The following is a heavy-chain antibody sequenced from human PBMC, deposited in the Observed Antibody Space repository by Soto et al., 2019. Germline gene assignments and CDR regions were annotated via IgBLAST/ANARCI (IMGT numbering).Heavy chain of an antibody. Sequence: EVQLVESGGGLVQPGGSLRLSCAASGFTFSSYAMYWVRQAPGKGLEYVSAINSNGGSTYYANSVKGRFTISRDNSKSTLYLQIGSLGAEDMAVYYCARTSQYYFDYWGQGTLVTVSS. CDR2: INSNGGST. CDR1: GFTFSSYA. J-gene: IGHJ4*02. V-gene: IGHV3-64*01. CDR3: ARTSQYYFDY.